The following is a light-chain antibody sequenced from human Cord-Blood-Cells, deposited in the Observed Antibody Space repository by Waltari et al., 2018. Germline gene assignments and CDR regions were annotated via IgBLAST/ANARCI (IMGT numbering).Light chain of an antibody. CDR1: VLAKKY. J-gene: IGLJ3*02. CDR3: YSAADNNLV. CDR2: KAS. V-gene: IGLV3-27*01. Sequence: SYELTQPSSVSVSPGQTASITCSGDVLAKKYARWFQQKPGQAPVLVIYKASERPSGIPERFSGSSSGTTVTLTISGAQVEDEADYYCYSAADNNLVFGGGTKLTVL.